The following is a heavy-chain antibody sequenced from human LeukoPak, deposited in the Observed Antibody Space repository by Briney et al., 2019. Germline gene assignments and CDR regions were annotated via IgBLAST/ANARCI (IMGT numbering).Heavy chain of an antibody. Sequence: GGSLRLSCAASGFTFSNYGMHWVRQAPGKGLEWVAFIQYDGSNKYYADSVKGRFTISRDNSKNTLYLQMNSLRAEDTAVYYCAKGGAVAGLDYWGQGTLVTVSS. CDR2: IQYDGSNK. CDR1: GFTFSNYG. D-gene: IGHD6-19*01. J-gene: IGHJ4*02. V-gene: IGHV3-30*02. CDR3: AKGGAVAGLDY.